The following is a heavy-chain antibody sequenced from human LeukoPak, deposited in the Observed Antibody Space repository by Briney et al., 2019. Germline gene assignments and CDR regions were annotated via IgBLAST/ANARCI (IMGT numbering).Heavy chain of an antibody. D-gene: IGHD3-22*01. V-gene: IGHV1-46*01. CDR2: INPSGGST. CDR3: ARDYVVNYYDSSGYQRGGDAVDI. Sequence: ASVKVSCKASGYIFTSYYIHWVRQAPGQGLEWMGIINPSGGSTSNAQKFKGRVTMTRDTSRRTVYMELSSLRSEDTAVYYCARDYVVNYYDSSGYQRGGDAVDIWGQGTMVTVSS. CDR1: GYIFTSYY. J-gene: IGHJ3*02.